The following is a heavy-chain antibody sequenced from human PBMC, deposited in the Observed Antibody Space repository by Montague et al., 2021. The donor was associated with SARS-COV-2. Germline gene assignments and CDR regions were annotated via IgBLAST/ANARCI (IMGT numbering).Heavy chain of an antibody. CDR3: ARTYYDILPNLYYFDY. Sequence: PALVKPTQTLTLTCTFSGFSLSTSGMCVSWIRQPPGKALEWLALIDWDDDKYYSTSLKTRLIISKDTSKNQVVLTMTNMDPVDTATYYCARTYYDILPNLYYFDYWGQGTLVTVSS. D-gene: IGHD3-9*01. J-gene: IGHJ4*02. CDR1: GFSLSTSGMC. V-gene: IGHV2-70*01. CDR2: IDWDDDK.